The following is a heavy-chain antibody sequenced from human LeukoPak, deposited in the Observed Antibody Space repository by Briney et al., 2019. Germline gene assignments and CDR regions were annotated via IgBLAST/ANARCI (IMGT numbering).Heavy chain of an antibody. V-gene: IGHV1-8*01. CDR2: MNPNSGNT. CDR3: ARERSTGDHRFDY. D-gene: IGHD2-21*02. Sequence: ASVKVSCKASGYTFTSYDINWVRQATGQGLEWMGWMNPNSGNTGYAQQFQGRVTMTRNTSISTAYMELSSLRSEDTAVYYCARERSTGDHRFDYWGQGTLATVSS. CDR1: GYTFTSYD. J-gene: IGHJ4*02.